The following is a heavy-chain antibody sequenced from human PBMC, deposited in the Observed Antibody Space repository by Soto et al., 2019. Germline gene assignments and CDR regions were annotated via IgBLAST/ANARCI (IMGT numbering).Heavy chain of an antibody. Sequence: QVQLVQSGAEVKKPGASVKVSCKASGYTFTGYYMHWVRQAPGQGLEWMGWINPNSGGTNYAQKFQGWVSMTRDTSIRTAYMELSRRRSDDTAVYYCARGPYYDSSGYYYYGMDVWGQGTTVTVSS. D-gene: IGHD3-22*01. CDR3: ARGPYYDSSGYYYYGMDV. J-gene: IGHJ6*02. V-gene: IGHV1-2*04. CDR2: INPNSGGT. CDR1: GYTFTGYY.